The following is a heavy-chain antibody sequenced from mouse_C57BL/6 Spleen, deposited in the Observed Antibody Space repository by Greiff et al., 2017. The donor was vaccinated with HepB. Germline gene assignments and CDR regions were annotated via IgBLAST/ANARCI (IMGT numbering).Heavy chain of an antibody. CDR3: ARDYYGPFAY. V-gene: IGHV5-4*01. CDR1: GFTFSSYA. J-gene: IGHJ3*01. Sequence: EVQGVESGGGLVKPGGSLKLSCAASGFTFSSYAMSWVRQTPEKRLEWVATISDGGSYTYYPDNVKGRFTISRDNAKNNLYLQMSHLKSEDTAMYYCARDYYGPFAYWGQGTLVTVSA. CDR2: ISDGGSYT. D-gene: IGHD1-2*01.